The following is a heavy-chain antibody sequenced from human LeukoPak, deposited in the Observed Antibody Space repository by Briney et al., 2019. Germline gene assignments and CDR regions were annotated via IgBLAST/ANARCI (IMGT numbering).Heavy chain of an antibody. CDR1: GGSISSGGYS. J-gene: IGHJ4*02. D-gene: IGHD2-2*01. CDR2: IYHSGST. Sequence: PSQTLSLTCAVSGGSISSGGYSWSWIRQPPGKGLEWIGYIYHSGSTYYNPSLKSRVTISVDRSKNQFSLKLSSVTAADTAVYYCARRVDYCSSTSCFNYFDYWGQGTLVTVSS. CDR3: ARRVDYCSSTSCFNYFDY. V-gene: IGHV4-30-2*01.